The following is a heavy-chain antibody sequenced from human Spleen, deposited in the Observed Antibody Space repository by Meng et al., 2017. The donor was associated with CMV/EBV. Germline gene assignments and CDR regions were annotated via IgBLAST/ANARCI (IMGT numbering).Heavy chain of an antibody. V-gene: IGHV4-30-4*08. D-gene: IGHD3-3*01. CDR1: GGSINSGDYN. CDR3: AREDDFWSGSLY. Sequence: SETLSLTCTVSGGSINSGDYNWNWIRQPPGKGLEWIGHISYSGDTDYKASLKSRITISADMSKNQFSLKLRSVTVADTAVYYCAREDDFWSGSLYWGHGTLVTVSS. CDR2: ISYSGDT. J-gene: IGHJ4*01.